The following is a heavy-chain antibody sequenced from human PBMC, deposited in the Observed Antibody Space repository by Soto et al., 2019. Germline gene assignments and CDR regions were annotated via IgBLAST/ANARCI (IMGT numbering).Heavy chain of an antibody. Sequence: SETLSLTCTVSSDSISSYYWSWIRQPPGKRLEWVGYISYSGSTDYNPSLKSRVTISGDTSKNRFSLKGSSVTAADTAVYYCAGGTSWHLPFDDGGQGTLVTVSS. CDR1: SDSISSYY. V-gene: IGHV4-59*01. J-gene: IGHJ4*02. CDR3: AGGTSWHLPFDD. D-gene: IGHD3-16*01. CDR2: ISYSGST.